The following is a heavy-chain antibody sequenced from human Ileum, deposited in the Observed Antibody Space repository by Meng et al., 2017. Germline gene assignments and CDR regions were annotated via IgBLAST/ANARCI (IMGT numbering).Heavy chain of an antibody. CDR2: IYYSGST. D-gene: IGHD2-15*01. Sequence: ESLKISCTVSGGSISSSSYYWGWIRQPPGKGLEWIGSIYYSGSTYYNPSLKSRVTISVDTSKNQFSLKLSSVTAADTAVYYCARDRPRYCSGGSCYGYYYYGMDVWGQGTTVTVSS. CDR3: ARDRPRYCSGGSCYGYYYYGMDV. J-gene: IGHJ6*02. V-gene: IGHV4-39*07. CDR1: GGSISSSSYY.